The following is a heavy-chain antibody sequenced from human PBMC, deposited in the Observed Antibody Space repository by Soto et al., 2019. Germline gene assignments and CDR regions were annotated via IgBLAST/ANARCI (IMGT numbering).Heavy chain of an antibody. D-gene: IGHD6-13*01. Sequence: GGSLRLSCAASGFTFSSYWMSWVRQAPGKGLEWVANIKQDGSEKYYVDSVKGRFTISRDNAKNSLYLQMNSLRAEDTAVYYCASDRPASPDTFIAAAAPAPIDYWGQGTLVTVSS. V-gene: IGHV3-7*05. CDR2: IKQDGSEK. CDR1: GFTFSSYW. CDR3: ASDRPASPDTFIAAAAPAPIDY. J-gene: IGHJ4*02.